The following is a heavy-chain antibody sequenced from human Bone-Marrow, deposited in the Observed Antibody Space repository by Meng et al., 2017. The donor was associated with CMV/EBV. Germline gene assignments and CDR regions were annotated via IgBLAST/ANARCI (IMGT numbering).Heavy chain of an antibody. Sequence: ASVKVSCKASGGTFSSYAISRVRQAPGQGLEWMGWINPKSGGTHYSQKFQGRVTMTRDTSISTAYMELSRLISDDTAVYYCARGSFRILTGYSYPYYFDHWGQATLVTVSS. CDR2: INPKSGGT. CDR1: GGTFSSYA. V-gene: IGHV1-2*02. J-gene: IGHJ4*02. D-gene: IGHD3-9*01. CDR3: ARGSFRILTGYSYPYYFDH.